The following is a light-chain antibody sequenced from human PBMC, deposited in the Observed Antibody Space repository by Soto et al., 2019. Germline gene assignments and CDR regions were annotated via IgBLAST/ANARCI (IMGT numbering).Light chain of an antibody. J-gene: IGLJ1*01. Sequence: QPASVSGSPGQSITIPCTGTSSDVGDYNYVAWFQQYPGEVPKLMIYEVSNRPSGISYRFSGSKSGNTASLIISGLQAEDEADYYCISYRPTSTSYVFGTGTKLTVL. CDR3: ISYRPTSTSYV. CDR1: SSDVGDYNY. CDR2: EVS. V-gene: IGLV2-14*01.